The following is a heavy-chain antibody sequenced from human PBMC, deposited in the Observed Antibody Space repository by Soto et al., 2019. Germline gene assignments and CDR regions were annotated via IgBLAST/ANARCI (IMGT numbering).Heavy chain of an antibody. Sequence: GGSLRLSCAASGFTFSSYGMHWVRQAPGKGLEWVAVISYDGSNKYYADSVKGRFTISRDNSKDTLYLQMNSLRAEDTAVYYCAKDGVAAAGPNYYYGMDVWGQGTTVTVSS. CDR1: GFTFSSYG. V-gene: IGHV3-30*18. J-gene: IGHJ6*02. CDR2: ISYDGSNK. CDR3: AKDGVAAAGPNYYYGMDV. D-gene: IGHD6-13*01.